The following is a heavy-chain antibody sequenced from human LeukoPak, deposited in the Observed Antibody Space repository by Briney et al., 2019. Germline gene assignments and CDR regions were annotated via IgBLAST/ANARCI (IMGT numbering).Heavy chain of an antibody. V-gene: IGHV3-30*02. D-gene: IGHD2-2*01. CDR3: AKDLYCSSTSCPPDAFDI. Sequence: GGSLRLSCAASGFTFSSYGMHWVRQAPGEGLKWMAFIRYEGSNKYYADSVKGRFTISRHNSNNTLYLQMNSLRAEDTAVYYCAKDLYCSSTSCPPDAFDIWGQGTMVTVSS. J-gene: IGHJ3*02. CDR1: GFTFSSYG. CDR2: IRYEGSNK.